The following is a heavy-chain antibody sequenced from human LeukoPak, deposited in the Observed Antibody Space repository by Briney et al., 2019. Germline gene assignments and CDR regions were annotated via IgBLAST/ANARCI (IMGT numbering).Heavy chain of an antibody. D-gene: IGHD1-1*01. CDR2: INVYNGNT. CDR1: GYIFSSYG. J-gene: IGHJ4*02. CDR3: ARDRQLAGSRLVY. Sequence: GASVKVSCKTSGYIFSSYGISWVRQAPGQGPEWMAWINVYNGNTNFTQKFQGRGTLTTDTATSTAYMELTNLTSDDTAVYYCARDRQLAGSRLVYWGQGTLVTVSS. V-gene: IGHV1-18*01.